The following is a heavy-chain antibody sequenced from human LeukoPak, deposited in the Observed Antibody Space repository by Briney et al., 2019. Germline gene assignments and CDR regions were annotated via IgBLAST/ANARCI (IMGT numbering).Heavy chain of an antibody. D-gene: IGHD2-21*02. J-gene: IGHJ4*02. CDR2: ISSGSTYI. V-gene: IGHV3-21*01. CDR1: GFTFSTYS. Sequence: GGSLRLSCAASGFTFSTYSLNWVRQAPGKGLEWVSSISSGSTYIFYADSVKGRFTISRDNAKNSLYLQMNSLRAEDTAVYYCARDPCSAGCYRFDYWDQGTLVTVSS. CDR3: ARDPCSAGCYRFDY.